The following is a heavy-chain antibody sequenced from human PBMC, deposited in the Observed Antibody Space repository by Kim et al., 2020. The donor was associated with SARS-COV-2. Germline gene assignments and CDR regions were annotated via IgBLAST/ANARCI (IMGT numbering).Heavy chain of an antibody. Sequence: ASVKVSCKASGYTFTTFALYWVRRAPGQRLEWMGWVNGGNGNTRYSQKFQGRVSITGDTSATTAYMELSGLVSEDTAVYYCAREAVAGSFDYWGQGTLVTVSS. D-gene: IGHD6-19*01. V-gene: IGHV1-3*01. J-gene: IGHJ4*02. CDR3: AREAVAGSFDY. CDR1: GYTFTTFA. CDR2: VNGGNGNT.